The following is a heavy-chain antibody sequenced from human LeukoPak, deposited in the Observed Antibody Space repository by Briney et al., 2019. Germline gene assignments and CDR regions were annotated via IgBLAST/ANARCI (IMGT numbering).Heavy chain of an antibody. CDR3: ARDRRYYDSSGTVYYDGMDV. D-gene: IGHD3-22*01. V-gene: IGHV4-59*01. J-gene: IGHJ6*02. Sequence: SETLSFTCTVSGGSISSYYWSWIQQPPGKGLEWIGYIYYSGGTNYNPSLKSRVTISVDTSKNQFSLKLSSVTAADTAVYYCARDRRYYDSSGTVYYDGMDVWGQGTMVTVSS. CDR1: GGSISSYY. CDR2: IYYSGGT.